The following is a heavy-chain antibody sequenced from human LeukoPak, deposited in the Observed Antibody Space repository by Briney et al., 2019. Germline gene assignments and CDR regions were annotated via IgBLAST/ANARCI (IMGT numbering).Heavy chain of an antibody. D-gene: IGHD6-19*01. J-gene: IGHJ5*01. CDR3: ARGWAVAGNPNWFDS. Sequence: PGGSLRLSCAASGLTFSSYFMHWVRQAPGKGLEWVAVIWSDGSNKYYGDSVKCRFTISRDNSNNTLYLQMNSLRAEDTAVYYCARGWAVAGNPNWFDSWGQGTLVTVSS. CDR2: IWSDGSNK. CDR1: GLTFSSYF. V-gene: IGHV3-33*01.